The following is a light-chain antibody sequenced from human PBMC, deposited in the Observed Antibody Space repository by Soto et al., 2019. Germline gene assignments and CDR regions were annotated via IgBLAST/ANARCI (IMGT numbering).Light chain of an antibody. J-gene: IGKJ1*01. CDR3: LQNNSYPVT. Sequence: DFQVTQSPSSLSASVGDRVTITCRASQGIRHDLGWYQQKPGKAPKRLIYAASSLQSGVPSRFSGSGSGTEFTLTISSLQPEDFATYYCLQNNSYPVTFGQGGKADIK. CDR1: QGIRHD. CDR2: AAS. V-gene: IGKV1-17*01.